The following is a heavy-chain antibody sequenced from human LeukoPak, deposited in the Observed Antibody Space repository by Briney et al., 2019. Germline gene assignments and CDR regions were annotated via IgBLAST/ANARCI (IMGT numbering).Heavy chain of an antibody. D-gene: IGHD5-12*01. J-gene: IGHJ4*02. CDR3: ARHPLRGGFDH. Sequence: SETLSLTCTVSGGSINNYYWSWIRQPPGKGLEWIAYVYESGDRGYNRSLKSRVTISVDTSKNQLSPKLNSVTAADTAVYYCARHPLRGGFDHWGLGTLVAVSS. CDR2: VYESGDR. V-gene: IGHV4-59*08. CDR1: GGSINNYY.